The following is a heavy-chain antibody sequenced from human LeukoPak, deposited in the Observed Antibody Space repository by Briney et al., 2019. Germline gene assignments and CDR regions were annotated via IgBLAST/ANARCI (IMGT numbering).Heavy chain of an antibody. CDR1: GGSFSDYS. CDR3: ARDKGDDSSL. D-gene: IGHD3-22*01. CDR2: IYYSGST. J-gene: IGHJ4*02. Sequence: SETLSLTCAVYGGSFSDYSWTWIRQAPGEGLEWIGSIYYSGSTYYNPSLKSRVTISVDTSKNQFSLKLSSVTAADTAVYYCARDKGDDSSLWGQGTLVTVSS. V-gene: IGHV4-34*01.